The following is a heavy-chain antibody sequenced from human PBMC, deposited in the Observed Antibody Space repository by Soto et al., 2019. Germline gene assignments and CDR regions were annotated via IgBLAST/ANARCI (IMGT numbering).Heavy chain of an antibody. CDR3: ARAGAPGTAMGHFDY. CDR1: GGTFSSYA. V-gene: IGHV1-69*12. D-gene: IGHD5-18*01. CDR2: IIPIFGTA. Sequence: QVQLVQSGAEVKKPGSSVKVSCKASGGTFSSYAISWVRQAPGQGLEWMGGIIPIFGTANYAQKFQGRVKITADASKRTAYMEMSSLSSEDTGVYYCARAGAPGTAMGHFDYWGQGTLVTVSS. J-gene: IGHJ4*02.